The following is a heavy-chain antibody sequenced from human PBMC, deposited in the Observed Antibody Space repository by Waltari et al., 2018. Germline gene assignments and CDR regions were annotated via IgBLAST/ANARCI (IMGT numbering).Heavy chain of an antibody. CDR3: ATRYGSSSMDY. CDR1: GFPFSNYE. J-gene: IGHJ4*02. V-gene: IGHV3-48*03. D-gene: IGHD6-6*01. CDR2: ISSRLNTI. Sequence: EVQLVESGGGVVQTGGSLRLSLAASGFPFSNYEMNWVRQAPGKGLEWIASISSRLNTIYYADSVKGRFTISRDNAKNSLHLQMNSLRAEDTAVYYCATRYGSSSMDYWGQGTLVTVSS.